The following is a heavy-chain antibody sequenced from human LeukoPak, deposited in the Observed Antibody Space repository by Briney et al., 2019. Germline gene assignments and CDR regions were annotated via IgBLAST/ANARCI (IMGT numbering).Heavy chain of an antibody. D-gene: IGHD3-16*01. CDR2: ISSSSSYI. CDR1: GFTFSSYS. J-gene: IGHJ4*02. CDR3: ATGGGTFDY. V-gene: IGHV3-21*01. Sequence: GGSLRLSCAAPGFTFSSYSMNWVRQAPGKGLEWVSSISSSSSYIYYADSVKGRFTIARDNAKNSLYLQMNSLSAEDTAVYYCATGGGTFDYWGQGTLVTVSS.